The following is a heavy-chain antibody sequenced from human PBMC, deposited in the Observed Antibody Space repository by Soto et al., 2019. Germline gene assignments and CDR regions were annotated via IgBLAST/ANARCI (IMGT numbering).Heavy chain of an antibody. D-gene: IGHD2-21*01. J-gene: IGHJ4*02. CDR2: IRGTGGET. CDR1: GFTFRNFV. V-gene: IGHV3-23*01. Sequence: EVQPLESGGGMVQPGGSLRVSCAASGFTFRNFVMSWVRQAPGKGLEWVSAIRGTGGETFYADSVKGRFTISRDNSKNTLYLQMNSLRDEDTALYFCAQDRGWGVVSPSHDYWGQGTLVTVSS. CDR3: AQDRGWGVVSPSHDY.